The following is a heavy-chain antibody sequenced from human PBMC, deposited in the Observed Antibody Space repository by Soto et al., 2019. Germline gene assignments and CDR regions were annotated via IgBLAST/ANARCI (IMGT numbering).Heavy chain of an antibody. CDR1: GYTFSSYG. D-gene: IGHD2-15*01. J-gene: IGHJ4*02. Sequence: QVQLVQSGAEVKEPGASVRVSCKASGYTFSSYGFSWVRQAPGQGLDWVAWISANNGDTNSAEKFQGRVTLTTDTSTATAYMELRSLTFGDTAVYFCARDCRNSCSGATCIYFDYWGQGTLVTVSS. CDR3: ARDCRNSCSGATCIYFDY. V-gene: IGHV1-18*01. CDR2: ISANNGDT.